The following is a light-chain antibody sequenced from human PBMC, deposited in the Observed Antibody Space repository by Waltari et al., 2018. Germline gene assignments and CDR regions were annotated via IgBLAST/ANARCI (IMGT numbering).Light chain of an antibody. CDR2: GAS. CDR1: QSVSSN. Sequence: EIVMTQSPAPLSVSPGERATLSCRASQSVSSNLAWYQQKPGQAPRLLIYGASTRATGIPARFSGSGSGTEFTLTISSLQSEDFAVYYCQQYNNWLASFGPGTKVDIK. CDR3: QQYNNWLAS. V-gene: IGKV3-15*01. J-gene: IGKJ3*01.